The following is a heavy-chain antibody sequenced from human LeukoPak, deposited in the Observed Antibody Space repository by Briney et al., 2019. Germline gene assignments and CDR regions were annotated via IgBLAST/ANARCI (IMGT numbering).Heavy chain of an antibody. CDR1: GFTFSDYS. D-gene: IGHD2-2*03. J-gene: IGHJ4*02. Sequence: GGSLRLSCAASGFTFSDYSMNWVRQAPGKGLEWVASISSSSPYIYYTDSVKGRFTISRDNAKNSLYLQMNSLRAEDTAVYYCAKDSHWILFDDWGQGTLVTVSS. V-gene: IGHV3-21*04. CDR3: AKDSHWILFDD. CDR2: ISSSSPYI.